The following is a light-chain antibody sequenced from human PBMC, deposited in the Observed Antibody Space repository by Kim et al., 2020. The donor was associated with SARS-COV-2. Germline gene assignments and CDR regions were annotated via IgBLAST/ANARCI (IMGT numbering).Light chain of an antibody. CDR3: QQYDNWPLT. CDR1: QSVSSN. CDR2: GAS. Sequence: EIVMTQSPATLSVSPGERATLSCRASQSVSSNLAWYQQKPGQAPRLFIYGASTRATGIPARFSGSGSGTEFTLTISSLQSEDFAVYYCQQYDNWPLTFGGGTKLEI. V-gene: IGKV3-15*01. J-gene: IGKJ4*01.